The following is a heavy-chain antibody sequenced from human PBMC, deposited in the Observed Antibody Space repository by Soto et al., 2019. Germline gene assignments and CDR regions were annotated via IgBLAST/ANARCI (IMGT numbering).Heavy chain of an antibody. CDR2: IYYSGST. J-gene: IGHJ4*02. CDR1: GGSISSSSYY. D-gene: IGHD6-13*01. CDR3: ATIPTGIAAAELYVDY. Sequence: QLQLQESGPGLVKPSETLSLTCPVSGGSISSSSYYWGWIRQPPGKGLEWIGSIYYSGSTYYNQSLKSRVTLSVDTSKNQFSLKLSSVAAADTAGYYCATIPTGIAAAELYVDYWGQGTLVTVSS. V-gene: IGHV4-39*01.